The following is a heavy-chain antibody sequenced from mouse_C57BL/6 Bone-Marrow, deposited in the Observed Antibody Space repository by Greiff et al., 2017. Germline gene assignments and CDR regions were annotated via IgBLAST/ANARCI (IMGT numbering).Heavy chain of an antibody. CDR3: SREDTVVAP. CDR2: ISDGGSYT. D-gene: IGHD1-1*01. CDR1: GFTFSSYA. Sequence: EVQVVESGGGLVKPGGSLKLSCAASGFTFSSYAMSWVRQTPEKRLEWVATISDGGSYTYYPDNVKGRFTISRDNAKNNLYLQMSHLKSEDTAMYYCSREDTVVAPCGQGTLVTVSA. V-gene: IGHV5-4*01. J-gene: IGHJ3*01.